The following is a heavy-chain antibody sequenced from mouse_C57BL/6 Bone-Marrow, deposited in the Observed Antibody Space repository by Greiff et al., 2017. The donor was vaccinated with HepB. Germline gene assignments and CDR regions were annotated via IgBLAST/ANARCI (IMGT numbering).Heavy chain of an antibody. Sequence: QVRLQQSGAELARPGASVKLSCKASGYTFTSYGISWVKQRTGQGLEWIGEIYPRSGNTYYNEKFKGKATLTADKSSSTAYMELRSLTSEDSAVYFCARPIRLGPAYWGQGTLVTVSA. CDR2: IYPRSGNT. CDR1: GYTFTSYG. J-gene: IGHJ3*01. D-gene: IGHD1-1*01. CDR3: ARPIRLGPAY. V-gene: IGHV1-81*01.